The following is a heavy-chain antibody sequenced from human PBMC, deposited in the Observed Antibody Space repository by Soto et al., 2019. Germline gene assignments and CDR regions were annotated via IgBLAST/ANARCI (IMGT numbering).Heavy chain of an antibody. D-gene: IGHD3-10*01. J-gene: IGHJ6*02. CDR3: ASLDYYYGSGQKLEYYYYGMDV. Sequence: GESLRISCKGSGYSFTSYWISGVRQMPGKGLEWMGRIDPSDSYTNYSPSFQGHVTISADKSISTAYLQWSSLKASDTAMYYCASLDYYYGSGQKLEYYYYGMDVWGQGTTVTVSS. CDR2: IDPSDSYT. CDR1: GYSFTSYW. V-gene: IGHV5-10-1*01.